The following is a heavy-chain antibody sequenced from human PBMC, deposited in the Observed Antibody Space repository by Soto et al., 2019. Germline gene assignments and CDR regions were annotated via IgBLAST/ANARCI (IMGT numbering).Heavy chain of an antibody. CDR3: AKDSSSWIYYXYGMDX. CDR2: INPNSGDT. CDR1: GYIFTGYH. J-gene: IGHJ6*02. Sequence: GASVKVSCKASGYIFTGYHIHWVRQAPGRGLEWMGWINPNSGDTEYAQNFQGRVTMTRDTSFNLVYMEMSGLMSDDTAVYYCAKDSSSWIYYXYGMDXXGQGTTVTVSS. V-gene: IGHV1-2*02. D-gene: IGHD6-13*01.